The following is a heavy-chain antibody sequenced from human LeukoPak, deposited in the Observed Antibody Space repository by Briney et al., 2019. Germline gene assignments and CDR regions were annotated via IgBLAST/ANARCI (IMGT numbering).Heavy chain of an antibody. V-gene: IGHV1-69*04. J-gene: IGHJ6*02. CDR2: IIPILGIA. CDR1: GGTFSSYA. Sequence: SVKVSCKASGGTFSSYAISWVRQAPGQGLEWMGRIIPILGIANYAQKFQGRVTITADKSTSTAYMELSSLRSEDTAVYYCASNTDSSGWYYYYYGMDVRGQGTTVTVSS. D-gene: IGHD6-19*01. CDR3: ASNTDSSGWYYYYYGMDV.